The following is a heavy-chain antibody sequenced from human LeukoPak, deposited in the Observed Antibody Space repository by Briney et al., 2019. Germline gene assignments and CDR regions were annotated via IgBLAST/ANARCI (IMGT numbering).Heavy chain of an antibody. D-gene: IGHD1-26*01. Sequence: SETLSLTCIVSGGSINNYYWTWIRQPPGKGLEWIGYIHDSGSSNYKSSLKSRVTISVDTSKNQVSLKLNSVTAADTAVYYCAVGFLDVWGQGTTVTVSS. CDR2: IHDSGSS. CDR3: AVGFLDV. J-gene: IGHJ6*02. CDR1: GGSINNYY. V-gene: IGHV4-59*01.